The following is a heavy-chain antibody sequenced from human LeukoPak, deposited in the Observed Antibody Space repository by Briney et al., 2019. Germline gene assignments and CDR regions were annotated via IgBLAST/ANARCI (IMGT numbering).Heavy chain of an antibody. CDR2: INHSGST. Sequence: GSLRLSCTASGFTFGDYVMSWIRQPPGKGLEWIGEINHSGSTNYNPSLKSRVTISVDTSKNQFSLKLSSVTAADTAVYYCARAGYYYYYYYMDVWGKGTTVTVSS. CDR1: GFTFGDYV. J-gene: IGHJ6*03. CDR3: ARAGYYYYYYYMDV. V-gene: IGHV4-34*01.